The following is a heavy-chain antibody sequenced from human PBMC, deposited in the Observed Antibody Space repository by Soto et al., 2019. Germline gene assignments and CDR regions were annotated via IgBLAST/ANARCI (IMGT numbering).Heavy chain of an antibody. CDR2: ISAYNGNT. D-gene: IGHD2-15*01. Sequence: ASVKVSCKASGYTFTSYGISWVRQAPGQGLEWMGWISAYNGNTNYAQKLQGRVTMTKDTSTNTAYMELSSLRSEDTAVYYCATRGHIVVVVAATPDDAFDIWGQGTMVTVSS. V-gene: IGHV1-18*01. CDR1: GYTFTSYG. J-gene: IGHJ3*02. CDR3: ATRGHIVVVVAATPDDAFDI.